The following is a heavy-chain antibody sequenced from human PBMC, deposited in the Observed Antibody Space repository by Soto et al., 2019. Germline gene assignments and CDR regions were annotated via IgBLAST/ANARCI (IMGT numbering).Heavy chain of an antibody. CDR1: GYAFTTYG. Sequence: QVHLVQSGAEVKKPGASVKVSCKGSGYAFTTYGITWVRQAPGQGLEWMGWISAHNGNTNYAQKLQGRVTVTRDTLTSTAHMELRSLRSDDTAVYYCARGRYGEYWGPGALVTGSS. CDR2: ISAHNGNT. V-gene: IGHV1-18*01. D-gene: IGHD3-10*01. J-gene: IGHJ4*02. CDR3: ARGRYGEY.